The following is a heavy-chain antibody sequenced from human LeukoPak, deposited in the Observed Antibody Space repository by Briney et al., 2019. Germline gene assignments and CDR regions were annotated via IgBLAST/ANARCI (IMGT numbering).Heavy chain of an antibody. CDR3: AREVVGVAAAGTDWFDP. D-gene: IGHD6-13*01. Sequence: ASVKVSCKASGYTFTGYYMHWVRQAPGQGLEWMGWINPNSGGTNYAQKFQGRVTMTRDTSISTAYMELSRLRSDDTAVYYCAREVVGVAAAGTDWFDPWGRGTLVTVSS. J-gene: IGHJ5*02. CDR1: GYTFTGYY. CDR2: INPNSGGT. V-gene: IGHV1-2*02.